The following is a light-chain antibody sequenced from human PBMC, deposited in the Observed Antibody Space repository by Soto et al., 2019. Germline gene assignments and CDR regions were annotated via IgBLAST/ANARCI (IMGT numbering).Light chain of an antibody. Sequence: QLVLTQSPSASASLGASVKLTCTLSSGHSSYAIAWHQQQPEKGPRYLMRLNSDGSHTKGDGIPDRFSGSSSGAEPYLTISSLQSEDEADYYCQTWGTGIWVFGGGTQLTVL. CDR3: QTWGTGIWV. CDR1: SGHSSYA. J-gene: IGLJ3*02. V-gene: IGLV4-69*01. CDR2: LNSDGSH.